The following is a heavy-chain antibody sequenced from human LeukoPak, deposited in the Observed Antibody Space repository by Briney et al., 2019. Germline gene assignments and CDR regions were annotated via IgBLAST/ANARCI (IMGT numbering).Heavy chain of an antibody. V-gene: IGHV1-69*13. CDR2: IIPIFGTA. CDR3: ARGELWFGELPKSLDY. J-gene: IGHJ4*02. Sequence: GASVKVSCKASGGTFSSYAISWVRQAPGQGLEWMGGIIPIFGTANYAQKFQGRVTITADESTSTAYMELSSLRSEDTAVHYCARGELWFGELPKSLDYWGQGTLVTVSS. D-gene: IGHD3-10*01. CDR1: GGTFSSYA.